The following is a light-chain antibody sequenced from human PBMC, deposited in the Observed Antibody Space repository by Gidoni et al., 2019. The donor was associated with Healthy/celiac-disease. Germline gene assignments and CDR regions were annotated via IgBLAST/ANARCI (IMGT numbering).Light chain of an antibody. J-gene: IGLJ3*02. CDR1: SSDVGGYNY. CDR3: GSYTSTSTLV. V-gene: IGLV2-14*01. Sequence: QSALTQPASVSGSPGQSITFSCTGTSSDVGGYNYVSWYQQHPGKAPKLMIYEVSNRPSGVSNRFSGFKSGNTASLTISGLQAEDEADYYCGSYTSTSTLVFGGGTKLTVL. CDR2: EVS.